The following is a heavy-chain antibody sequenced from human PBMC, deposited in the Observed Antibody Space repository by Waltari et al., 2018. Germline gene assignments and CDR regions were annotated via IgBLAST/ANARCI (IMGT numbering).Heavy chain of an antibody. V-gene: IGHV1-69*01. CDR1: GGPFSSYA. J-gene: IGHJ4*02. CDR3: ADYYYGSGSYHY. Sequence: QVQLVQYGAEVKKHGSSVKVSCKASGGPFSSYAISWVRQAPGQGLEWMGGIIPIFGTANYAQKFQGRVTITADESTSTAYMELSSLRSEDTAVYYCADYYYGSGSYHYWGQGTLVTVSS. CDR2: IIPIFGTA. D-gene: IGHD3-10*01.